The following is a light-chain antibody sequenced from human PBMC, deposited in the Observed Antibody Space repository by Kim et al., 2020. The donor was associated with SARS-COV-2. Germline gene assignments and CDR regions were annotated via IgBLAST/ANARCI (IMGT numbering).Light chain of an antibody. CDR1: SGSIASNY. Sequence: GKTVTIACTRSSGSIASNYVQWYQQRPGSSPTTVIYEDNQRPSGVPARFSGSIDSSSNSASLTISGLKTEDEADYYCQSYDSSNQVFGGGTKLTVL. CDR2: EDN. J-gene: IGLJ3*02. CDR3: QSYDSSNQV. V-gene: IGLV6-57*01.